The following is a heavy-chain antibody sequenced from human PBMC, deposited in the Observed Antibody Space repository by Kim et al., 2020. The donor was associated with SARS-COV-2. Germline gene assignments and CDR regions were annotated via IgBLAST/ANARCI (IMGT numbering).Heavy chain of an antibody. CDR2: INHAGST. Sequence: SETLSLTCAVYGGSFSGYQWSWVRQSPGKVLEWIGQINHAGSTKYNPSLKSRVTLSVDTSKNQFSLKLTSVTAADTGVYYCARGVPGYWGQGSLVTVSS. V-gene: IGHV4-34*01. CDR3: ARGVPGY. J-gene: IGHJ4*02. CDR1: GGSFSGYQ.